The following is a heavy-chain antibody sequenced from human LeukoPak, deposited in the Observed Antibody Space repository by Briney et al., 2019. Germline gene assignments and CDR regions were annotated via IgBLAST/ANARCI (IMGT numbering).Heavy chain of an antibody. CDR2: IYYSGST. J-gene: IGHJ4*02. CDR3: ARDSSSCDY. Sequence: SETLSLTCTVSGGSISSSSYYWGWIRQPPGKGLEWIGTIYYSGSTYYNPSLKSRVTISVDTSMNQFSLRLSSVTAADTAVYYCARDSSSCDYWGQGTLVTVSS. V-gene: IGHV4-39*01. D-gene: IGHD6-13*01. CDR1: GGSISSSSYY.